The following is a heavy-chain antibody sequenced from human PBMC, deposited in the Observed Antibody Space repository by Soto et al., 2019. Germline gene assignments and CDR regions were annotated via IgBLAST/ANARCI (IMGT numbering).Heavy chain of an antibody. CDR1: GFTFSSYA. V-gene: IGHV3-30-3*01. CDR3: ARDPVWGTAMVLRCFDL. CDR2: ISYDGSNK. J-gene: IGHJ2*01. Sequence: QVQLVESGGGVVQPGRSLRLSCAASGFTFSSYAMHWVRQAPGKGLEWVAVISYDGSNKYYADSVKGRFTISRDNSKNPLYLQTNRLRAADTAGYECARDPVWGTAMVLRCFDLWGRGTLVTVSS. D-gene: IGHD5-18*01.